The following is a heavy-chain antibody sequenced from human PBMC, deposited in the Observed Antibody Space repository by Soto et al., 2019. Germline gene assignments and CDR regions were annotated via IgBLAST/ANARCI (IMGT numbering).Heavy chain of an antibody. CDR3: AYGDYVGNWFDP. Sequence: QITLKESGPTLVKPTQTLTLTCTFSGFSVSTSGVGVGWIRQPPGKALEWLALIYWDDDKRYSPSLKSRLTITKDTSKNQVVLTMTNMVPVDTATYYCAYGDYVGNWFDPWGQGTLVTVSS. J-gene: IGHJ5*02. D-gene: IGHD4-17*01. CDR2: IYWDDDK. V-gene: IGHV2-5*02. CDR1: GFSVSTSGVG.